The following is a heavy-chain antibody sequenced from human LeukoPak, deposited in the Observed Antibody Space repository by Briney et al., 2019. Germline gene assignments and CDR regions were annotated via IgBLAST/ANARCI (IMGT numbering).Heavy chain of an antibody. CDR3: ARQGGSYFDY. V-gene: IGHV4-39*01. J-gene: IGHJ4*02. Sequence: SETLSLTCTVSGGSISSSSYYWGWIRQPPGKGLEWIGSIYYSGSTYYDPSLKSRVTISVDTSKNQFSLKLSSVTAADTAVYYCARQGGSYFDYWGQGTLVTVSS. D-gene: IGHD3-16*01. CDR2: IYYSGST. CDR1: GGSISSSSYY.